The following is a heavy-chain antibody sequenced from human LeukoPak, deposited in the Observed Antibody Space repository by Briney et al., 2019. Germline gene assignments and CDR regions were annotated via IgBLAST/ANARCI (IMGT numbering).Heavy chain of an antibody. CDR1: GFTFSSYS. Sequence: GGSLRLSYAASGFTFSSYSMNWVRQAPGKGLEWVANIKQDGSEKYYVDSVKGRFTISRDNAKNSLYLQMNSLRAEDTGVYYCAKIKGSSSPFDSWGQGTLVTVSS. V-gene: IGHV3-7*01. J-gene: IGHJ4*02. CDR2: IKQDGSEK. D-gene: IGHD6-6*01. CDR3: AKIKGSSSPFDS.